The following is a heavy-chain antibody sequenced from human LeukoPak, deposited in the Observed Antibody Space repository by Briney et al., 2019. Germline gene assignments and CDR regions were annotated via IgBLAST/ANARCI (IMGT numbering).Heavy chain of an antibody. CDR1: GGSISSSSYY. CDR2: IYYSGST. CDR3: ARQDRTLTPGDVVPDAIGAFDN. J-gene: IGHJ3*02. V-gene: IGHV4-39*01. D-gene: IGHD2-2*02. Sequence: PSETLSLTCTVSGGSISSSSYYWGWIRQPPGKGLEWIGSIYYSGSTYYNPSLKSRVTISVDTSKNQFSLKLSSVTAADTAVYYCARQDRTLTPGDVVPDAIGAFDNWGQGTMVTVSS.